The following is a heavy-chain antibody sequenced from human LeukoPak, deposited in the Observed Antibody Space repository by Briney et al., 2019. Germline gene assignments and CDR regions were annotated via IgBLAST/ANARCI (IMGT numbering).Heavy chain of an antibody. CDR1: GGSISSYY. Sequence: SETLSLTCTVSGGSISSYYWSWIRQPPGKGLEWIGYIYYSGSTNYNPSLKSRVTISVDTSKNQFSLKLSSVTAADTAVYYCARDRGGLVRGWFDPWGQGTLVTVSS. V-gene: IGHV4-59*12. CDR3: ARDRGGLVRGWFDP. J-gene: IGHJ5*02. D-gene: IGHD6-6*01. CDR2: IYYSGST.